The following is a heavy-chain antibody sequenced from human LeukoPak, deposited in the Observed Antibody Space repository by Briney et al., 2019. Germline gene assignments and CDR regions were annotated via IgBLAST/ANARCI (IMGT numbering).Heavy chain of an antibody. CDR2: ISAYNGNT. Sequence: ASVKVSCKASGYTFTSYGISWVRQAPGQGLEWMGWISAYNGNTNYAQKLQGRVTVTADESTSTAYMELSSLRSEDTAVYYCARTTYYYDSSGYYQIFDYWGQGTLVTVSS. V-gene: IGHV1-18*01. J-gene: IGHJ4*02. CDR1: GYTFTSYG. D-gene: IGHD3-22*01. CDR3: ARTTYYYDSSGYYQIFDY.